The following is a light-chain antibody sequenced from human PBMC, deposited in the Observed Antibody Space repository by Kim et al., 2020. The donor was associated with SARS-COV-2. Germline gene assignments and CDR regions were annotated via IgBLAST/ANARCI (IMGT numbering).Light chain of an antibody. CDR2: DNN. V-gene: IGLV1-51*01. CDR3: ATWDSSLIAVV. J-gene: IGLJ2*01. Sequence: GREVTTSCPGTTSNIGNHYVSWYQQLPGTAPKLLIYDNNKRSSGIPDRFSGSKSGTSVTLAITGLQPGDEADYYCATWDSSLIAVVMGGGTQLTVL. CDR1: TSNIGNHY.